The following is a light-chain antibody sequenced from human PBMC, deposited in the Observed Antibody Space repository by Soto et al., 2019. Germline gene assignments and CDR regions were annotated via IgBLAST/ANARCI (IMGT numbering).Light chain of an antibody. Sequence: IVLTQSPGTLSLSPGERATLSCRASQSVGRRYLAWYQQRPGQAPRLLIYDTYERASDIPDRFSGSGSGTDFTLTISRLVPEDFAVYYCQYQGTFGGGTKVEIK. V-gene: IGKV3-20*01. J-gene: IGKJ4*01. CDR1: QSVGRRY. CDR2: DTY. CDR3: QYQGT.